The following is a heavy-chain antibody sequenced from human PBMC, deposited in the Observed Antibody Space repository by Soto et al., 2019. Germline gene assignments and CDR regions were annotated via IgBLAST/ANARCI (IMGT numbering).Heavy chain of an antibody. Sequence: GESLKISCKGSGYSFTSYWIGWVRQMPGKGLEWMGIIYPGDSDTRYSPSFQGQVTISADKSISTAYLQWSSLKASDTAMYYCARFKNWDIYYYYGMDVWGQGTRVTVSS. V-gene: IGHV5-51*01. CDR2: IYPGDSDT. D-gene: IGHD7-27*01. J-gene: IGHJ6*02. CDR1: GYSFTSYW. CDR3: ARFKNWDIYYYYGMDV.